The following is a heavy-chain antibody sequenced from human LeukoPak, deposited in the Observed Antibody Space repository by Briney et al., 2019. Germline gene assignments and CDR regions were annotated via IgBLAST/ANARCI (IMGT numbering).Heavy chain of an antibody. Sequence: PGRSLRLSCAASGCTFSSYAMHWVRQAPGKGLEWVAVIAYDGGTKYYADSVKGRFTISRDNSKNTVYLQMNSLRAEDTALYYCETYYYDSSGRHDVFDIWGQGTMVTVSS. CDR1: GCTFSSYA. V-gene: IGHV3-30*04. CDR3: ETYYYDSSGRHDVFDI. CDR2: IAYDGGTK. D-gene: IGHD3-22*01. J-gene: IGHJ3*02.